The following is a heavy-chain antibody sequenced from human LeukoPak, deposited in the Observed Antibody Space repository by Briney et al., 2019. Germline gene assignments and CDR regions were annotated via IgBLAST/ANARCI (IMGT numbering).Heavy chain of an antibody. J-gene: IGHJ6*03. Sequence: KSSEALSLTCAVYGGSFSGYYWSWIRQPPGKGLEWIGEINHSGSTNYNPSLKSRVTISVDTSKNQFSLKLSSVTAADTAVYYCARAGNYDFWSGRNYYYYYMDVWGKGTTVTVSS. D-gene: IGHD3-3*01. CDR1: GGSFSGYY. CDR3: ARAGNYDFWSGRNYYYYYMDV. CDR2: INHSGST. V-gene: IGHV4-34*01.